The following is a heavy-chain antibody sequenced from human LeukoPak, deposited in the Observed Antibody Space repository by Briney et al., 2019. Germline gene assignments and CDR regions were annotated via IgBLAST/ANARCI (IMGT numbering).Heavy chain of an antibody. Sequence: PSETLSLTCTVSGGSISSGGYYWSWIRQPPGKGLEWIGYIYHSGSTYYNPSLKSRVTISVDRSKNQFSLKLSSVTAADTAVYYCASTNQIVVVPAADPFDYWGQGTLVTVSS. CDR3: ASTNQIVVVPAADPFDY. CDR2: IYHSGST. CDR1: GGSISSGGYY. V-gene: IGHV4-30-2*01. J-gene: IGHJ4*02. D-gene: IGHD2-2*01.